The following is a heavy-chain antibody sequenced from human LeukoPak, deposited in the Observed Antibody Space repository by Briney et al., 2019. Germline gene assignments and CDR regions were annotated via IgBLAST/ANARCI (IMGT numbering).Heavy chain of an antibody. Sequence: GGSLRLSCAASGFTFSSYAMSWVRQAPGKGLEWVSAISGSGGRTYYADSVKGRFTISRDNSKNTLYMQMNSLRAEDTAVYYCAKDRAMIVVVMGGDYWGQGTLVTVSS. V-gene: IGHV3-23*01. CDR2: ISGSGGRT. D-gene: IGHD3-22*01. CDR1: GFTFSSYA. J-gene: IGHJ4*02. CDR3: AKDRAMIVVVMGGDY.